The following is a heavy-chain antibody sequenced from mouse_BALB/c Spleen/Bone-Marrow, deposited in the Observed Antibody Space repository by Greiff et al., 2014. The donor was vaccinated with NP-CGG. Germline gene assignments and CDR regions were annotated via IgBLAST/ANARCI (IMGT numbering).Heavy chain of an antibody. CDR1: GFNIKDTY. CDR3: ANYYYVSSYGFAY. Sequence: VQLQQSGAELVKPGASVKLSCTASGFNIKDTYMHWVKQRPEQGLEWIGRIDPANGNTKYDPKFQGKATITADTSSNTAYLQLSSLTSEDTAVYYCANYYYVSSYGFAYWGQGTLVTVSA. CDR2: IDPANGNT. J-gene: IGHJ3*01. D-gene: IGHD1-1*01. V-gene: IGHV14-3*02.